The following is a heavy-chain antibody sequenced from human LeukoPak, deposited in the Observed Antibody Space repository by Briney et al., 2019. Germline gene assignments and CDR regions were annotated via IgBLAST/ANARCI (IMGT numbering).Heavy chain of an antibody. CDR2: ISNSDGST. Sequence: GGTLRLSCAASGFTFSSYGMSWVRQAPGKGLEWVSTISNSDGSTYYADSVKGRFSISRDNSENTLYLQMNSLRAEDTAVYYCAKATGYLLWGQGTLVTVSS. J-gene: IGHJ4*02. CDR1: GFTFSSYG. CDR3: AKATGYLL. V-gene: IGHV3-23*01. D-gene: IGHD1-14*01.